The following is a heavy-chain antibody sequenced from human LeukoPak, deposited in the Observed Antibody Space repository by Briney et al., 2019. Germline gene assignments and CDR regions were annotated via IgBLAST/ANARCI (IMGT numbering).Heavy chain of an antibody. CDR2: VRYSGKT. Sequence: SETLSLTCTVSGGSISSSSDYWGWFRQPSGKGLEWIGSVRYSGKTYYNPSLKSRLTMSVDTSKSQFSLKLSSVTAADTAVYSCARHYYDSSGSRRDYYFDYWGQGTLVTVSS. V-gene: IGHV4-39*01. CDR3: ARHYYDSSGSRRDYYFDY. CDR1: GGSISSSSDY. D-gene: IGHD3-22*01. J-gene: IGHJ4*02.